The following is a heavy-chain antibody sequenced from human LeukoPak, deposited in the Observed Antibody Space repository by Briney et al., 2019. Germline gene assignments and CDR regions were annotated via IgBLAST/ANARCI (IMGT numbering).Heavy chain of an antibody. J-gene: IGHJ3*02. CDR3: ARDQYGFPLHPGVAFDI. V-gene: IGHV3-30-3*01. Sequence: GSLRLSCAASGFTFSSYAMHWVRQAPGKGLEWVAVISYDGSNKYYADSVKGRFTISRDNSKNTLYLQMNSLRAEDTAVYYCARDQYGFPLHPGVAFDIWGQGTMVTVSS. CDR1: GFTFSSYA. CDR2: ISYDGSNK. D-gene: IGHD3-10*01.